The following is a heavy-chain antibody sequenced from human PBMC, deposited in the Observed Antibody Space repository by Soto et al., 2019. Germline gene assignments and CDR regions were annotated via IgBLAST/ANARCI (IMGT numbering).Heavy chain of an antibody. J-gene: IGHJ5*02. CDR3: AKEAWP. CDR2: ISWNSGSI. V-gene: IGHV3-9*01. Sequence: PGGSLRLSCAASGFTFDDYAMHWVRQAPGKGLEWVSGISWNSGSIGYADSVKGRFTISRDNAKNSLYLQMNSLRAEDTALYYCAKEAWPWGQGTLVTVS. CDR1: GFTFDDYA.